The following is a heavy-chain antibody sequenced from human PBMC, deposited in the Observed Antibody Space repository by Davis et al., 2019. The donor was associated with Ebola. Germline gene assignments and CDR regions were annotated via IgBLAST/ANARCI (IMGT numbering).Heavy chain of an antibody. J-gene: IGHJ4*02. CDR2: IKQDGSNK. V-gene: IGHV3-7*01. CDR3: AKNPGDY. D-gene: IGHD3-10*01. Sequence: GESLKISCAASGFTFSSYWMSWVRQAPGKGLEWVANIKQDGSNKYYADSVKGRFTISRDNSKNTLYLQMNSLRAEDTAVYYCAKNPGDYWGQGTLVTVSS. CDR1: GFTFSSYW.